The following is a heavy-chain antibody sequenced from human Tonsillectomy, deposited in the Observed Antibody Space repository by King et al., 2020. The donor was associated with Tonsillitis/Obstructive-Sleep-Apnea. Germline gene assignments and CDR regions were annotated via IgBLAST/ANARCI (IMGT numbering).Heavy chain of an antibody. CDR1: GYTFTSYD. V-gene: IGHV1-8*01. J-gene: IGHJ4*02. CDR3: AFDFYYYDSSGYIINDY. Sequence: VQLVESGAEVKKPGASVKVSCKASGYTFTSYDINWVRQATGQGLEWMGWMNPNSGNTGYAQKFQGRVTMTRNTSISTAYMELSSLRSEDTAVYYCAFDFYYYDSSGYIINDYWGQGTLVTVSS. CDR2: MNPNSGNT. D-gene: IGHD3-22*01.